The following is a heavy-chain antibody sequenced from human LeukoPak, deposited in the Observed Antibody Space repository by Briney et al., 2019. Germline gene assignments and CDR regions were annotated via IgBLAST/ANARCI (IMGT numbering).Heavy chain of an antibody. V-gene: IGHV4-34*01. J-gene: IGHJ4*02. Sequence: ASETLSLTCTVSGGSISSYYWSWIRQPPGKGLEWIGEINHSGSTNYNPSLKSRVTISVDTSKNQFSLKLSSVTAADTAVYYCARGQQLVPFDYWGQGTLVTVSS. D-gene: IGHD6-13*01. CDR3: ARGQQLVPFDY. CDR2: INHSGST. CDR1: GGSISSYY.